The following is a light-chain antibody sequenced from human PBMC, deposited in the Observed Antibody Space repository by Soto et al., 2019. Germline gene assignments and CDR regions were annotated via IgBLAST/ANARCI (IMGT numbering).Light chain of an antibody. Sequence: EIVLTQSPGTLSLSPGERATLSCRASQSVGSSQLAWYQQKPGQAPRLVIYDASTRATGIPDRVSGSGSGTDFTLTISRLEPEDFAVYHCQLYGSSPPWTFGQGTKVEIK. CDR1: QSVGSSQ. V-gene: IGKV3-20*01. J-gene: IGKJ1*01. CDR2: DAS. CDR3: QLYGSSPPWT.